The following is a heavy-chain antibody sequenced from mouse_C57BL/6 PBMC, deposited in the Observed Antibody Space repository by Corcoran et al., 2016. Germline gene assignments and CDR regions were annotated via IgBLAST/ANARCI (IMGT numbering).Heavy chain of an antibody. D-gene: IGHD2-5*01. CDR2: INTYSGVP. V-gene: IGHV9-3*01. CDR1: GYTFTTYG. J-gene: IGHJ4*01. Sequence: QNQLVQSGPELQKPGETVKISCKASGYTFTTYGMSWVKQAPGKGLQWMGWINTYSGVPTYDDDFKGRFAFSLETSASTAYLQINNLKNEDTATYFCALSNYEAMDYWGQGTSVTVSS. CDR3: ALSNYEAMDY.